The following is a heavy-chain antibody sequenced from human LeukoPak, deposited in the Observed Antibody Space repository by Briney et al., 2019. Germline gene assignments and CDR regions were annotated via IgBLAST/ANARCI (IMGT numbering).Heavy chain of an antibody. V-gene: IGHV3-21*04. CDR3: TKVKWAVDCTPTSCPYFDY. D-gene: IGHD2-2*01. CDR2: ISSSSSYI. Sequence: GGSLRLSCAASGFTFSSYSMNWVRQAPGKGLEWVSSISSSSSYIYYADSVKGRFTISRDNSENSLYLQMNSLRPEDTALYYCTKVKWAVDCTPTSCPYFDYWGQGTLVTVSS. J-gene: IGHJ4*02. CDR1: GFTFSSYS.